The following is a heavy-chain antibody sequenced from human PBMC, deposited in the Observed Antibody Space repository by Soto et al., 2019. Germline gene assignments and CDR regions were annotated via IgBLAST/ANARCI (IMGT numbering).Heavy chain of an antibody. V-gene: IGHV4-34*01. CDR3: ARGSRGSFSPFDY. Sequence: PSETLSLTCAVYGGSFSGYYWSWIRQPPGMGLEWLGEINYSERTNYNPSLKSRVTISADTSKNQFSLNLSSVTAADTAVYYCARGSRGSFSPFDYWGQGTEVTV. CDR1: GGSFSGYY. CDR2: INYSERT. D-gene: IGHD1-26*01. J-gene: IGHJ4*02.